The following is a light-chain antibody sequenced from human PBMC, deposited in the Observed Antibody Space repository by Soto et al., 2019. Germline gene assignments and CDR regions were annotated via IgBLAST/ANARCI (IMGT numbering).Light chain of an antibody. Sequence: EFVLIQSPATLSLSPGERATLSCRASQSVSSNLAWYQQKPGQAPRLLIYGASTRATGIPARFSGSGSGTEFTLTISSLQSEDFAVYYCQQYNNWPFTFGQGTRLEIK. V-gene: IGKV3-15*01. CDR3: QQYNNWPFT. CDR1: QSVSSN. CDR2: GAS. J-gene: IGKJ5*01.